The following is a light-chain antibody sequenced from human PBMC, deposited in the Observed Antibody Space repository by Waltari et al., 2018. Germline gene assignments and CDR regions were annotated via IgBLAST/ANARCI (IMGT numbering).Light chain of an antibody. J-gene: IGKJ2*01. V-gene: IGKV3-15*01. CDR2: DAS. Sequence: EIVVTQSPATLSVSPGEGATLSCRASETIKTNLAWYQHKPGQAPRLLIYDASTRATGIPARFSGSGSGTDFTLTISSLQAEDVAVYYCQQYYSIPYTFGQGTKLEIK. CDR3: QQYYSIPYT. CDR1: ETIKTN.